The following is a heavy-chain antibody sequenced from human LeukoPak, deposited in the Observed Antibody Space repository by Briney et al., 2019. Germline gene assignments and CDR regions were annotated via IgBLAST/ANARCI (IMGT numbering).Heavy chain of an antibody. CDR3: ATFGGDNDAFDI. Sequence: SETLSLTCTVSGGSISSSSYYWGWIRQPPGKGLEWFGSIYYSGSTYYNPSLKSRVTISVDTSKNQFSLKLSSVTAADTAVYYCATFGGDNDAFDIWGQGTMVTVSS. V-gene: IGHV4-39*07. CDR2: IYYSGST. J-gene: IGHJ3*02. CDR1: GGSISSSSYY. D-gene: IGHD2-21*02.